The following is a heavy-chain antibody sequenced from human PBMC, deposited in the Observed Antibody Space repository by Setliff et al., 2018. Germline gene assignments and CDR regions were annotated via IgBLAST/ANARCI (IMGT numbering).Heavy chain of an antibody. J-gene: IGHJ5*02. CDR1: GYTFTNYA. Sequence: ASVKVSCKASGYTFTNYAIHWVRQAPGQRPEWMGWINTGNANTKYSQKFQGRVTITRDASASTAYMELSSLRSEDTAVYYCARDNRQQLVLAWFDPWGQRTLVTVSS. V-gene: IGHV1-3*04. CDR3: ARDNRQQLVLAWFDP. D-gene: IGHD6-13*01. CDR2: INTGNANT.